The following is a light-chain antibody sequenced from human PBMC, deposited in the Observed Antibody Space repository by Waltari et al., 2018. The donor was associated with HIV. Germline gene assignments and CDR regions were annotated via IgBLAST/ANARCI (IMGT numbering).Light chain of an antibody. J-gene: IGLJ2*01. CDR3: LLSYGSVRL. V-gene: IGLV7-46*01. Sequence: QTVVTQEPSLTVSPGGTVTLTCGSTTGTVTSDHHPYWCQQNPGPAHRKLVYDDTDNHSWPAARFSPSLLGGQAALTLTAALPEDEADYYCLLSYGSVRLFGGVTRLTV. CDR1: TGTVTSDHH. CDR2: DDT.